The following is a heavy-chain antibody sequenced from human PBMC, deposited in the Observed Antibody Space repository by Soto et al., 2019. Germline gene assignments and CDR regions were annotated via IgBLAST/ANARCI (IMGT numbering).Heavy chain of an antibody. Sequence: ESGGGLVKPGGSLRLSCAASGFTFSSYSMNWVRQAPGKGLEWVSSISSSSSYIYYADSVKGRFTISRDNAKNSLYLQMNSLRAEDTAVYYCAGSGYCSSTSCYAGIRFDPWGQGTLVTVSS. CDR2: ISSSSSYI. V-gene: IGHV3-21*01. J-gene: IGHJ5*02. CDR1: GFTFSSYS. D-gene: IGHD2-2*03. CDR3: AGSGYCSSTSCYAGIRFDP.